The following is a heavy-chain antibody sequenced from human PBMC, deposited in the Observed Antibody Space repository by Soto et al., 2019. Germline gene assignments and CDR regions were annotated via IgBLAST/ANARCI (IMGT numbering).Heavy chain of an antibody. J-gene: IGHJ4*02. D-gene: IGHD2-2*01. V-gene: IGHV4-59*11. CDR1: GGSISPHY. CDR3: ARYYCTSDTCYYFDY. Sequence: QVQLQESGPGLVKPSETLSLTCTVSGGSISPHYWSWIRQTPGKGLEWIGYIYYTGNANHNPSLTSGVSFSVDTSRNQFSLMLSSVTAADTAVYYCARYYCTSDTCYYFDYWGRGTLVTVSS. CDR2: IYYTGNA.